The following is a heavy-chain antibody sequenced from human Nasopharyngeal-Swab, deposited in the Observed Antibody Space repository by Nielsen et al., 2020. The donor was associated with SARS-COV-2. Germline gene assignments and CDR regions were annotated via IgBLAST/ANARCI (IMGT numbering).Heavy chain of an antibody. CDR3: ARRPHFDILTGYYFDF. J-gene: IGHJ4*02. CDR1: GYIFTSYW. D-gene: IGHD3-9*01. Sequence: KVSCKGSGYIFTSYWIGWVRQMPGKGLEWMGVIYPGNSDTRYSPSFQGQVTISADKSTSIAYLQWSSLKASDTAMYFCARRPHFDILTGYYFDFWGQGTVVTVSS. CDR2: IYPGNSDT. V-gene: IGHV5-51*01.